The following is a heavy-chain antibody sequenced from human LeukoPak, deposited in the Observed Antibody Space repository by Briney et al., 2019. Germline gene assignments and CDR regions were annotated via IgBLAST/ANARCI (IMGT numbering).Heavy chain of an antibody. V-gene: IGHV4-39*07. D-gene: IGHD2-21*01. J-gene: IGHJ6*03. Sequence: PSETLSLTCNVSGGSISSTSYYWAWIRQPPGKGLEWLGNIYYTGTTYYNPPLKSRVTISVDTSQNQFSLRLSSVTAADTAIYYCARVRVAPYYYYYYYMDVWGKGTTVTVSS. CDR3: ARVRVAPYYYYYYYMDV. CDR1: GGSISSTSYY. CDR2: IYYTGTT.